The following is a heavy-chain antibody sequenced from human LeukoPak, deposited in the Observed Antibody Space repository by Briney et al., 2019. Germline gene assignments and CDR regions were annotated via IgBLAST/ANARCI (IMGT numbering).Heavy chain of an antibody. J-gene: IGHJ3*02. CDR1: GYTFTSYG. D-gene: IGHD6-19*01. Sequence: GASVKVSCKASGYTFTSYGISWLRQAPGQGLEWMGWISAYNGNTNYAQKLQGRVTMTTDTSTSTAYMELRSLRSDATAVYYCARDRSQWLDDAFDIWGQGTMVTVSS. CDR3: ARDRSQWLDDAFDI. CDR2: ISAYNGNT. V-gene: IGHV1-18*01.